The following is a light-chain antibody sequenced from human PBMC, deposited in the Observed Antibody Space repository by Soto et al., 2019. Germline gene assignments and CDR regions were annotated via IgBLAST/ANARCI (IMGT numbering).Light chain of an antibody. CDR1: QSVSSSY. Sequence: EVVLTQSPGTLSLSPGDRATLSCRASQSVSSSYVAWYQHIPGQTPRLLIYGASSRATGIPDRFSGSGSGTDFTLTISRLEPEDFAVYYCQQHGSSPWMFGQGTKVDIK. CDR3: QQHGSSPWM. V-gene: IGKV3-20*01. CDR2: GAS. J-gene: IGKJ1*01.